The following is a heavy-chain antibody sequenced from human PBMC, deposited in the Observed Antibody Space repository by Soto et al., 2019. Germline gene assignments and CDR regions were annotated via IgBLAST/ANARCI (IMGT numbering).Heavy chain of an antibody. J-gene: IGHJ4*02. CDR1: GGSISSGGYY. CDR3: AREGAVMEPVVGYYFDY. V-gene: IGHV4-31*03. D-gene: IGHD2-15*01. CDR2: IYYSGST. Sequence: SETLSLTCTVSGGSISSGGYYWSCIRQHPGKGLEWIGYIYYSGSTYYNPSLKSRVTISVDTSKNQFSLKLSSVTAEDTAVYYCAREGAVMEPVVGYYFDYWGQGPLVTVSS.